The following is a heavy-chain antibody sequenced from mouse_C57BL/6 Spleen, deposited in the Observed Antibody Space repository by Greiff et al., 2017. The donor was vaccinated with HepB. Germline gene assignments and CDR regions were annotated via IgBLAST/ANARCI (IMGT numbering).Heavy chain of an antibody. Sequence: QVHVKQPGTELVKPGASVKLSCKASGYTFTSYWMHWVKQRPGQGLEWIGNINPSNGGTNYNEKFKSKATLTVDKSSSTAYMQLSSLTSEDSAVYYCARPPYYYGSSYWYFDVWGTGTTVTVSS. V-gene: IGHV1-53*01. D-gene: IGHD1-1*01. CDR3: ARPPYYYGSSYWYFDV. CDR2: INPSNGGT. J-gene: IGHJ1*03. CDR1: GYTFTSYW.